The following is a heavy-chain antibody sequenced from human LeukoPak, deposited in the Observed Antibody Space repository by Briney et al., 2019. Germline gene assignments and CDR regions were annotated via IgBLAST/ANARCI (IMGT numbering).Heavy chain of an antibody. V-gene: IGHV4-59*08. D-gene: IGHD4-23*01. Sequence: PSETLSLTCTVSGGSISTYYWHWIRQSPGKGLEWIGYMYYSGSTAYNPSVKSRVTISIDTSKNPFYLKLSSVTAADTAVYYCASLYGSNSNIYYCECWGQVALVTVAS. CDR2: MYYSGST. CDR1: GGSISTYY. CDR3: ASLYGSNSNIYYCEC. J-gene: IGHJ4*02.